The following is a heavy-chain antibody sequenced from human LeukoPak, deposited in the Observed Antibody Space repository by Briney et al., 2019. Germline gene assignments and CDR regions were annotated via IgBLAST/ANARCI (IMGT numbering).Heavy chain of an antibody. CDR3: AGRLWRRDGYNLSAFDI. J-gene: IGHJ3*02. V-gene: IGHV4-59*01. Sequence: PSETLSLTCTVSGGSISSYYWNRIRQPPGRGLGWIAYIYYSGSTNYNPSLKSRVTISVDTSKNQFSLKLSSVTAADTAVYYCAGRLWRRDGYNLSAFDIWGQGTMVTVSS. CDR2: IYYSGST. CDR1: GGSISSYY. D-gene: IGHD5-24*01.